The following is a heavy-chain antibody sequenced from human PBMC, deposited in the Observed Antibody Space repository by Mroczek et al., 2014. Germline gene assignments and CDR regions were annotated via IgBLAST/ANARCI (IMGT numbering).Heavy chain of an antibody. V-gene: IGHV4-34*01. J-gene: IGHJ4*02. D-gene: IGHD6-13*01. CDR3: ATGGRIAAAGMGFNYFDY. CDR2: INHSGST. Sequence: QVQLQQWGAGLLKPSETLSLTCAVYGGSFSGYYWSWIRQPPGKGLEWIGEINHSGSTNYNPSLKSRVTISVDTSKNQFSLKLSSVTAADTAVYYCATGGRIAAAGMGFNYFDYWGQGTLVTVSS. CDR1: GGSFSGYY.